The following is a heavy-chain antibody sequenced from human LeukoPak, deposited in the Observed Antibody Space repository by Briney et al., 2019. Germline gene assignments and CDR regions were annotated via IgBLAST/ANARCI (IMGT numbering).Heavy chain of an antibody. CDR3: ARGQIAAAEI. D-gene: IGHD6-13*01. CDR2: ISSSSSYI. V-gene: IGHV3-21*01. CDR1: GFTFSSYS. Sequence: GGSLRLSCAASGFTFSSYSMNWVRQAPGKGLEWVSSISSSSSYISYADSVKGRFTISRDNAKNSLYLQMNSLRAEDTAVYYCARGQIAAAEIWGQGTMVTVSS. J-gene: IGHJ3*02.